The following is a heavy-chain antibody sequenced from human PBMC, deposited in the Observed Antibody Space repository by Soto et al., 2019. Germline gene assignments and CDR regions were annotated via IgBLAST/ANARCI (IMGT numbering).Heavy chain of an antibody. Sequence: PSQTLSLPCVISGDSVSSKSADWNWIRQSPSRGLEWLGRTYYRSKWFNDYALSVKSRLTFNPDTSKNQFSLHLNSVTPEDTAVYYCARGRVSYYDTSGPLDGYGMDVWGQGTTVTVSS. D-gene: IGHD3-22*01. CDR2: TYYRSKWFN. CDR1: GDSVSSKSAD. V-gene: IGHV6-1*01. CDR3: ARGRVSYYDTSGPLDGYGMDV. J-gene: IGHJ6*02.